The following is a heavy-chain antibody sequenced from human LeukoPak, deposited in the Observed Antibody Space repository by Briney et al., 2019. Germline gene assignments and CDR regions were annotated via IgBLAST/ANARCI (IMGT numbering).Heavy chain of an antibody. V-gene: IGHV4-59*08. CDR1: GGPMRSYY. D-gene: IGHD4-17*01. Sequence: SETLSLTCTVSGGPMRSYYWSWIRQPLGKGLEWIGCIYYSGSTIYNPSLKSRVTISLDTSKNQFSLKMNSVTAADTAVYFCAKMGNPATVTADYWGQGTLVTVSS. J-gene: IGHJ4*02. CDR3: AKMGNPATVTADY. CDR2: IYYSGST.